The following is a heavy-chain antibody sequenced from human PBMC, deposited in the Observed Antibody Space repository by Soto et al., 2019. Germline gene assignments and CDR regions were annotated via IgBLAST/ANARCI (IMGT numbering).Heavy chain of an antibody. CDR2: ISDDGASI. CDR3: ASSPSLEWLSSIDY. D-gene: IGHD3-3*01. J-gene: IGHJ4*02. CDR1: GFSFSSFA. V-gene: IGHV3-48*03. Sequence: GGSLRLSCEASGFSFSSFAMNWVRQAPGRGLEWVSYISDDGASIYYADSLKGRFTISRDNAKNTLYLQMNSLRAEDTAVYYCASSPSLEWLSSIDYWGQGTLVTVSS.